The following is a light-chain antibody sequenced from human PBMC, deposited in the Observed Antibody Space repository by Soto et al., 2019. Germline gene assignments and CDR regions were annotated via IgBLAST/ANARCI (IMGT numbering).Light chain of an antibody. Sequence: QSALTQPASVSGSPGQSITISCTGTSSDVGKYNYVSWYQQHPAKAPKLMIFEVSNRPSGVSNRFSGSKSGNTASLTISGVEDGDEADYYCQVWDSSADHTVFGGGTKLTVL. CDR2: EVS. CDR3: QVWDSSADHTV. J-gene: IGLJ3*02. V-gene: IGLV2-14*01. CDR1: SSDVGKYNY.